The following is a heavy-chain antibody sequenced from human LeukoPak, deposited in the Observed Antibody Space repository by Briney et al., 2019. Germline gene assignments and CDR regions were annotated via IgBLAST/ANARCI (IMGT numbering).Heavy chain of an antibody. J-gene: IGHJ4*02. CDR3: ARGPGYDYVWGSYRYAPFDY. Sequence: SEALSLTCTVSGGSLSSYYCSWVRQPPGKGLEWIGYIYYSGSTNYNPSLKSRVTISVDTSKNQFSLKLSSVTAADTAVYYCARGPGYDYVWGSYRYAPFDYWGQGTLVTVSS. V-gene: IGHV4-59*01. D-gene: IGHD3-16*02. CDR1: GGSLSSYY. CDR2: IYYSGST.